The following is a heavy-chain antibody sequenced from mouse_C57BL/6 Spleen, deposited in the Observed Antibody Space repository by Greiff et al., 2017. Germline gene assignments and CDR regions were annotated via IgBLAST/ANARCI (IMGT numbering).Heavy chain of an antibody. CDR3: ARDRGNFYAMDY. J-gene: IGHJ4*01. Sequence: EVKLEESGGGLVKPGGSLKLSCAASGFTFSSYAMSWVRQTPEKRLEWVATISDGGSYTYYPDKVKCRFTISRDNAKNNLYLQRSHLKSEDTAMYDWARDRGNFYAMDYWGQGTSVTVSS. CDR1: GFTFSSYA. D-gene: IGHD2-1*01. V-gene: IGHV5-4*01. CDR2: ISDGGSYT.